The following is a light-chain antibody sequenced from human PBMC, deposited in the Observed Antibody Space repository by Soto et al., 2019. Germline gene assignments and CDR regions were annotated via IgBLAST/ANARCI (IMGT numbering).Light chain of an antibody. CDR3: TSYVGSNIWV. Sequence: QSVLTQPPSASGSPGQSVTISCTGTSSDVGAYKYVSWYQQYPGKAPKLMIYEVSKRPSGVPDRFSGSNSGKPASLTVSGLQAEDEADYYFTSYVGSNIWVFGGGTKLTVL. J-gene: IGLJ3*02. CDR1: SSDVGAYKY. CDR2: EVS. V-gene: IGLV2-8*01.